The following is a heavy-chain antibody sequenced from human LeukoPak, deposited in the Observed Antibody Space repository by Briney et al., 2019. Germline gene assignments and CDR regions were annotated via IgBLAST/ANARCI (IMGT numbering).Heavy chain of an antibody. D-gene: IGHD3-10*01. CDR1: GFTFGDYA. J-gene: IGHJ4*02. CDR2: IRSKVYGGTT. V-gene: IGHV3-49*04. Sequence: GGSLRLSCRASGFTFGDYAMSWVRQAPGKGLEWVGFIRSKVYGGTTDYAASVKGRFTISRDDSKSIAYLQINSLKTEDTAVYYCTRVRGPNYYGSGLDYWGQGTLVTVSS. CDR3: TRVRGPNYYGSGLDY.